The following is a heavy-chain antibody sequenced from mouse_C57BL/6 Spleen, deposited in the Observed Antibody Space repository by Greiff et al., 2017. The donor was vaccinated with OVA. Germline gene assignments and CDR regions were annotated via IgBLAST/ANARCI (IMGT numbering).Heavy chain of an antibody. D-gene: IGHD1-1*01. CDR2: IYWDDDK. J-gene: IGHJ1*03. CDR1: GFSLSTSGMG. Sequence: QVTLKVSGPGILQSSQTLSLTCSFSGFSLSTSGMGVGWHRHPSGKGLEWLAHIYWDDDKRYNPSLKSRLTISKDTSRNQVFLKITSVDTADTATYYCARRVGYYCGSSYDWYFDVWGTGTTVTVSS. V-gene: IGHV8-12*01. CDR3: ARRVGYYCGSSYDWYFDV.